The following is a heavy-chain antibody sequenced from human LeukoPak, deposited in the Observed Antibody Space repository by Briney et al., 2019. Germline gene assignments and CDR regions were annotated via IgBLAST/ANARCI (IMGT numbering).Heavy chain of an antibody. CDR2: INPNSGGT. J-gene: IGHJ1*01. V-gene: IGHV1-2*02. CDR1: GYTFTGYY. D-gene: IGHD1-26*01. CDR3: ARSFGGSYPYFQH. Sequence: GASVKVSCKASGYTFTGYYMHWVRQAPGQGLEWMGWINPNSGGTNYAQKFQGRVTMTRDTSISTAYMELSRLRSDDTAVYYCARSFGGSYPYFQHWGQGTLVTVSS.